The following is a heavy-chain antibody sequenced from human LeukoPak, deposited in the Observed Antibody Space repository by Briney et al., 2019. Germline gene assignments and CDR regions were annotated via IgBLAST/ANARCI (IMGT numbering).Heavy chain of an antibody. CDR3: AAEAAYYYGSRDAFDV. CDR2: IVVGSGNT. CDR1: GFTFTRSA. Sequence: SVKVSCKASGFTFTRSAVQWVRQARGQRLEWIGWIVVGSGNTNYAQKFQERVTITRDMSTSLVYMELSSLRSEDTAVYYCAAEAAYYYGSRDAFDVWGQGTMVTVSS. D-gene: IGHD3-10*01. J-gene: IGHJ3*01. V-gene: IGHV1-58*01.